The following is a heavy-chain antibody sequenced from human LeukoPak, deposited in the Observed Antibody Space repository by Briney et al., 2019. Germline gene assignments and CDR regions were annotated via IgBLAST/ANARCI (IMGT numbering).Heavy chain of an antibody. CDR2: IYTSGST. CDR3: ARHRGSSWFDY. D-gene: IGHD6-13*01. Sequence: SETLSLTCTVSGGSISSYYWTWIRQPAGKGLEWIGRIYTSGSTNYNPSLKSRVALSVDTSKNQFSLKLSSVTAADTAVYYCARHRGSSWFDYWGQGTLVTVSS. V-gene: IGHV4-4*07. J-gene: IGHJ4*02. CDR1: GGSISSYY.